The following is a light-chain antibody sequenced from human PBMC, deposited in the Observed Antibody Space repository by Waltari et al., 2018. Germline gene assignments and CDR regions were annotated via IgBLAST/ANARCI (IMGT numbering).Light chain of an antibody. J-gene: IGKJ1*01. CDR3: QQYNNWPRT. CDR1: RNVNSN. V-gene: IGKV3-15*01. Sequence: EIVMTQSPATLSVSPGARATLSCRASRNVNSNLAWYQQKPGQAPRLLIYGASNRATGFPARFSGSGSGTDFTLTINSLQSEDFAVYYCQQYNNWPRTFGQGTKVEI. CDR2: GAS.